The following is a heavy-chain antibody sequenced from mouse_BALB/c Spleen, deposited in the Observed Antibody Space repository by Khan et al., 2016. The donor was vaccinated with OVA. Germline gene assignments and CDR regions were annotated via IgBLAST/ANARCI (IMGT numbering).Heavy chain of an antibody. CDR1: GFIFNSYG. J-gene: IGHJ2*01. CDR3: ATSYFYGYYLDY. Sequence: EVELVESGGGLVQPGGSRKLSCAASGFIFNSYGMHWIRQAPEKGLEWVAYISGDSNTIHYADTVKGRFTISRDNPKNTLFLQMTSLMSEDTAMYYCATSYFYGYYLDYWGPGTTLTVS. CDR2: ISGDSNTI. V-gene: IGHV5-17*02. D-gene: IGHD1-1*01.